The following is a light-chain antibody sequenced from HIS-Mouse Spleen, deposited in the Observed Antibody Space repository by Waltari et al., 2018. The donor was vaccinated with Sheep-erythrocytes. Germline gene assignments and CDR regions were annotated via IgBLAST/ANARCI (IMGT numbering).Light chain of an antibody. J-gene: IGLJ2*01. V-gene: IGLV2-8*01. CDR1: SSDVGGYNY. CDR2: EVS. CDR3: AAWDDSLNGVV. Sequence: QSALTQPPSASGSPGQSVTISCTGTSSDVGGYNYVSWYQQHPGKAPKRVIYEVSKRPSGVPDRFSGSKSGNTASLTVSGLQAEDEADYYCAAWDDSLNGVVFGGGTKLTVL.